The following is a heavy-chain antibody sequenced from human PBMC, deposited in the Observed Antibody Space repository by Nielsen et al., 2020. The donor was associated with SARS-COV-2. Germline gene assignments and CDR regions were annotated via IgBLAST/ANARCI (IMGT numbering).Heavy chain of an antibody. Sequence: GGSLRLSCAASGFTFSSYEMNWVRQAPGKGLEWVSYISSSGSTIYYADSVKGRFTISRDNAKNSLYLQMNSLRAEDTAVYYCARESGSSSWDVGAFDIWGQGTMVTVSS. CDR3: ARESGSSSWDVGAFDI. V-gene: IGHV3-48*03. CDR2: ISSSGSTI. CDR1: GFTFSSYE. J-gene: IGHJ3*02. D-gene: IGHD6-13*01.